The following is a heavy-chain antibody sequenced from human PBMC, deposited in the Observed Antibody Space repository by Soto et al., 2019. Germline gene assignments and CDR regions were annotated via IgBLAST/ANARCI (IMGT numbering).Heavy chain of an antibody. CDR1: GIIFSDYY. CDR3: ARGEYHDFWGPLYRSY. V-gene: IGHV3-11*01. D-gene: IGHD3-3*01. Sequence: QVQLMESGGGLVKPGGSLRLSCTASGIIFSDYYMAWVRQAPGKGLVWISDISNSGRSIYYADSVKGRFTISRDNAKNSLYLHMSSLRGDDTAVYYFARGEYHDFWGPLYRSYCGHGTLVTVSS. CDR2: ISNSGRSI. J-gene: IGHJ4*01.